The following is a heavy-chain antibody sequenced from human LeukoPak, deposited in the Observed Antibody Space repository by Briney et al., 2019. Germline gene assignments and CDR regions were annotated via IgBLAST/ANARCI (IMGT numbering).Heavy chain of an antibody. Sequence: PSETLSLTCAVSGGSISSTKWWSWVRPPPGKGLEWIGEIYHSGSTNYNPSLKSRVTISVDKSKNQVCLKLSSVTAADTAVYYCARAFNFDSSGYPGAWGQGTLLTVSS. J-gene: IGHJ5*02. CDR2: IYHSGST. D-gene: IGHD3-22*01. V-gene: IGHV4-4*02. CDR3: ARAFNFDSSGYPGA. CDR1: GGSISSTKW.